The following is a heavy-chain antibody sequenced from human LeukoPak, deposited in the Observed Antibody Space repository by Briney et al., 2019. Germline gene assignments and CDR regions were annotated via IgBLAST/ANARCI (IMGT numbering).Heavy chain of an antibody. CDR1: GGSISSYY. CDR2: IYHSGST. D-gene: IGHD5-18*01. J-gene: IGHJ4*02. CDR3: ARDDHGDTAISDY. Sequence: SETLSLTCTVSGGSISSYYWSWIRQPPGKGLEWIGSIYHSGSTYYNPSLKSRVTISVDTSKNQFSLKLSSVTAADTAVYYCARDDHGDTAISDYWGQGTLVTVSS. V-gene: IGHV4-38-2*02.